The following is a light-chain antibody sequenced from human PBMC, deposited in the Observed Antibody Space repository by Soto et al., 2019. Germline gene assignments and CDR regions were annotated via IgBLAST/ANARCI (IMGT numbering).Light chain of an antibody. CDR1: SSDVGGFDH. CDR2: DVS. Sequence: QSVLTQPASVSGSPGQSITISCTGASSDVGGFDHVSWYQQHPGKVTRLLNYDVSSRPSGVSDSFSGSKSGNTASLTISGLQAEDEADYYCNSFTTTNTEVFGTGTKVTVL. CDR3: NSFTTTNTEV. J-gene: IGLJ1*01. V-gene: IGLV2-14*03.